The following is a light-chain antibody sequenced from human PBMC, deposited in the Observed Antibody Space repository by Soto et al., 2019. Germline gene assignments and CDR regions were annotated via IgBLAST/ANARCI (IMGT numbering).Light chain of an antibody. CDR3: CSYAGSSTV. J-gene: IGLJ2*01. V-gene: IGLV2-23*01. Sequence: QSALTQPASVSGSPGQSITISCTGTSSDVGSYNLVSWYQQHPGKAPKPVIYEGSKRPSGVSNRFSGSKSGNTASLTISGVQAEDESDYYCCSYAGSSTVFGGGTKLPVL. CDR2: EGS. CDR1: SSDVGSYNL.